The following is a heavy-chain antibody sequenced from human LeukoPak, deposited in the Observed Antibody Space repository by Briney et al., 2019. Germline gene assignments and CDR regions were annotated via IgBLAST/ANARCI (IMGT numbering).Heavy chain of an antibody. J-gene: IGHJ4*02. D-gene: IGHD6-19*01. Sequence: SVKVSCKASGCTFSSYAISWVRQAPGQGLEWMGGIIPIFGTANYAQKFQGRVTITADESTSTAYMELSSLRSEDTAVYYCAIRTKRGFSSGWHEGYWGQGTLVTVSS. CDR1: GCTFSSYA. CDR3: AIRTKRGFSSGWHEGY. CDR2: IIPIFGTA. V-gene: IGHV1-69*13.